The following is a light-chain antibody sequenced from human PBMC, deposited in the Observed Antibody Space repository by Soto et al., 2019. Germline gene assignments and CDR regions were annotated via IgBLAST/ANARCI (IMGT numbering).Light chain of an antibody. V-gene: IGKV1-5*01. CDR3: QQYNSYSPLT. J-gene: IGKJ1*01. CDR1: QSISSW. Sequence: DIQMTQSPSTLSASAGDRVTITCRASQSISSWLAWYQQKPGKAPKLLIYDASSLESGVPSRFSGSGSGTEFTLTISSLPPDDFATYYCQQYNSYSPLTFGQGTKVEIK. CDR2: DAS.